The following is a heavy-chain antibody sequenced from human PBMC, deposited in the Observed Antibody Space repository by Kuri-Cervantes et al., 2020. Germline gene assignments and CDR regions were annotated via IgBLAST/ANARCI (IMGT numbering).Heavy chain of an antibody. CDR1: GGSISSSSYY. CDR2: IYYSGST. J-gene: IGHJ5*02. V-gene: IGHV4-61*01. D-gene: IGHD2-15*01. Sequence: SETLSLTCTVSGGSISSSSYYWGWIRQPPGKGLEWIGYIYYSGSTNYNPSLKSRVTISVDTSKNQFSLKLSSVTAADTAVYYCAREVGYCSGGSCSNWFDPWGQGTLVTVSS. CDR3: AREVGYCSGGSCSNWFDP.